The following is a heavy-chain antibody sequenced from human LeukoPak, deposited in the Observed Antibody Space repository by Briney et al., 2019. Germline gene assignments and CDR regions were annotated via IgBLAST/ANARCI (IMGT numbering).Heavy chain of an antibody. CDR2: ISYDGSNK. CDR1: GFTFSSYA. J-gene: IGHJ4*02. V-gene: IGHV3-30-3*01. CDR3: ARELAGWSDY. D-gene: IGHD6-19*01. Sequence: GGSLRLSCAASGFTFSSYAMHWVRQAPGKGLEWVAVISYDGSNKYYADSVKGRFTISRDNSKNTLYLQMNSLRAEDTAVYYCARELAGWSDYWGQGTLVTVSS.